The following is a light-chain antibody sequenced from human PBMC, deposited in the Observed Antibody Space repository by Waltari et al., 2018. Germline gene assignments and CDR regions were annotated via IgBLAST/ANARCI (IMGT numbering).Light chain of an antibody. CDR2: KSS. J-gene: IGKJ1*01. CDR3: QQYNSYRT. Sequence: DIQMTQSPSTLSASVGDRVTITCRASQSISSWLAWYQQKPVNASKLLIYKSSSFESGVPLRFSGSGSGTEFTLTISSLQPDDFATYYCQQYNSYRTFGQGTKVEIK. CDR1: QSISSW. V-gene: IGKV1-5*03.